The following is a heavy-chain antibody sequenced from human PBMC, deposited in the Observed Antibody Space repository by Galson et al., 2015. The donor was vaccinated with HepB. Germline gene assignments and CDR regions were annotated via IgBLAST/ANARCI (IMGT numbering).Heavy chain of an antibody. Sequence: SLRLSCAASGFTFSDYYMNWIRQAPGEGLEWVSFISSTGGTIYYADSVRGRFTVSRDNAKNSLYLQMDSLRAEDTAVYYCARDRGVYSGSYYNALDIWGQGTMVTVSS. V-gene: IGHV3-11*01. CDR1: GFTFSDYY. D-gene: IGHD1-26*01. CDR2: ISSTGGTI. CDR3: ARDRGVYSGSYYNALDI. J-gene: IGHJ3*02.